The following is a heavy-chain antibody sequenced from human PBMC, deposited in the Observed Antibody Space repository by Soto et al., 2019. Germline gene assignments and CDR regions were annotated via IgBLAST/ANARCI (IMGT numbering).Heavy chain of an antibody. CDR2: IRGFSPYT. J-gene: IGHJ6*02. CDR3: ARDRGYDAHDYYYNAMDV. Sequence: EVQLVESGGGLVKPGGSLRLSCISSGFTFRTYTMNWVRQAPWKGLEWVSGIRGFSPYTFYAESVRGRFTISRDNAKNSLFLQMDSLRAEDTAVYYCARDRGYDAHDYYYNAMDVWGQGTTVTFSS. D-gene: IGHD3-10*01. CDR1: GFTFRTYT. V-gene: IGHV3-21*01.